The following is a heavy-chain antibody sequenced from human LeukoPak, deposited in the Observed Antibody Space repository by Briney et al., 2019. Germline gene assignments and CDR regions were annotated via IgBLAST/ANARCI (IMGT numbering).Heavy chain of an antibody. D-gene: IGHD3-9*01. Sequence: PGRSLRLSCAASGFTFNDYAMHWVRQAPGKGLEWVSGIGWNSHIIGYEDSVKGRFTISRDNAKNSLYLQMNSLRPEDTAFYYCIKDMGFDLLKDAFHIWGQGTLVTVSS. CDR2: IGWNSHII. CDR1: GFTFNDYA. V-gene: IGHV3-9*01. J-gene: IGHJ3*02. CDR3: IKDMGFDLLKDAFHI.